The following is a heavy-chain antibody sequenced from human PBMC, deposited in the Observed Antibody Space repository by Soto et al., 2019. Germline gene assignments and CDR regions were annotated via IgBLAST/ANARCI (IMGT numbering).Heavy chain of an antibody. V-gene: IGHV3-48*03. D-gene: IGHD2-21*02. CDR3: ARESGDWPLNWFDP. CDR1: EFTFSNYE. Sequence: GGSLRLSCVGSEFTFSNYEMNWVRQAPGKGLEWVSYISYTGSTIYYADSVKGRFAISRDNAKNTLYLQMNSLTAEDTAVYYCARESGDWPLNWFDPWGLGTLVTVSS. J-gene: IGHJ5*02. CDR2: ISYTGSTI.